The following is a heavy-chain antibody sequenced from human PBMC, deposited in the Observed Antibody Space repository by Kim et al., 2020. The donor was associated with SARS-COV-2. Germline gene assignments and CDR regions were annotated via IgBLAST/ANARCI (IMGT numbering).Heavy chain of an antibody. CDR3: TTWDVLTGYYPFDY. Sequence: GGSLRLSCAASGFTFSNAWMSWVRQAPGKGLEWVGRIKSKTDGGTTDYAAPVKGRFTISRDDSKNTLYLQMNSLKTEDTAVYYCTTWDVLTGYYPFDYWGQGTLVTVSS. CDR1: GFTFSNAW. CDR2: IKSKTDGGTT. D-gene: IGHD3-9*01. V-gene: IGHV3-15*01. J-gene: IGHJ4*02.